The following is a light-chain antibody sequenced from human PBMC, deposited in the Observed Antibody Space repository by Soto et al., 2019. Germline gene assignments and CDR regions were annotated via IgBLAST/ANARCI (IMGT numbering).Light chain of an antibody. Sequence: QSVLTQPPSASGSPGQSVTISCTGTSSDVGGYNYVSWYQQHPGKAPKLMISEVSKRPSGVPDRFSGSKSANTASLTVSGLQAEYEANYYCSSYAGSDNLVFGGGTQLTVL. CDR1: SSDVGGYNY. J-gene: IGLJ2*01. V-gene: IGLV2-8*01. CDR2: EVS. CDR3: SSYAGSDNLV.